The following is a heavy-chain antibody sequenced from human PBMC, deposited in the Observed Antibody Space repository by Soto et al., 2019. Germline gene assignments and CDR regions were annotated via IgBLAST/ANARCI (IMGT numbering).Heavy chain of an antibody. V-gene: IGHV3-7*01. J-gene: IGHJ4*02. CDR1: GFIFSSSW. CDR2: IKQDGNDK. Sequence: GGSLRLSCAASGFIFSSSWMSWVRQAPGKGLEWVANIKQDGNDKFYVDSVKGRFTISRDNAKNSLYLQMNSLRAEDTAVYYCAKDRLGGNFDYWGQGTQVTVSS. CDR3: AKDRLGGNFDY.